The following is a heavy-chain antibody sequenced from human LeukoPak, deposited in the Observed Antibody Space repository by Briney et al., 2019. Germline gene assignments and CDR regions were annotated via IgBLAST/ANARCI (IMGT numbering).Heavy chain of an antibody. CDR3: ARERTVPAAIWGAKGYYYYGMDV. CDR1: GFTFSSYG. J-gene: IGHJ6*02. Sequence: GGSLRLSCAASGFTFSSYGMHWVRQAPGKGLEWVAVIWYDGSNKYYADSVKGRFTIPRDNSKNTLYLQMNSLRAEDTAVYYCARERTVPAAIWGAKGYYYYGMDVWGQGTTVTASS. D-gene: IGHD2-2*02. V-gene: IGHV3-33*01. CDR2: IWYDGSNK.